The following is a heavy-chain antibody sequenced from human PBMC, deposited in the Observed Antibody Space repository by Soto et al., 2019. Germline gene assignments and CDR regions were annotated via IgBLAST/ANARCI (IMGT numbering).Heavy chain of an antibody. V-gene: IGHV1-18*01. CDR3: ARGTTDYYDNSGNYFLDY. CDR2: ISTYNGNT. J-gene: IGHJ4*02. D-gene: IGHD3-22*01. CDR1: GYTFTTYG. Sequence: QVQLVQSGAEVKKPGASVKVSCKASGYTFTTYGMSWVRQAPVQGLDWMGWISTYNGNTKYAERLKGIVTMTTDTTKITAYMELRSLTSDDTAVYYCARGTTDYYDNSGNYFLDYWGQGTLVTVSS.